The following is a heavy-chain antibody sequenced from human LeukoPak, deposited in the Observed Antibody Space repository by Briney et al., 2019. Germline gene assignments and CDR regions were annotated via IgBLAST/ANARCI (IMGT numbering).Heavy chain of an antibody. Sequence: PGGSLRLSCAASGFTFSSYAMSWVRQAPGKGLEWVSAISGSGGSTYYADSVKGRFTISRDNSKNTLYLQMNSLRAEDTAVYYCAKDVGILIVGATPPDMDYWGQGTLVTVSS. D-gene: IGHD1-26*01. J-gene: IGHJ4*02. CDR1: GFTFSSYA. CDR3: AKDVGILIVGATPPDMDY. CDR2: ISGSGGST. V-gene: IGHV3-23*01.